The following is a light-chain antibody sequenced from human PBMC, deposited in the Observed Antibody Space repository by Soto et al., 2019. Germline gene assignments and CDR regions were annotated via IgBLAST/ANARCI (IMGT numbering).Light chain of an antibody. J-gene: IGLJ1*01. Sequence: QSALTQPRSVSGSPGQSVTISCTGTSSDVGDYSYVSWYQQHPGKAPKLMIYDVSKRPSGVPDRFSGSKSGNTASLTISGRQAEDEADYYCCSYAGGYSFVFGTGTKLTVL. V-gene: IGLV2-11*01. CDR2: DVS. CDR1: SSDVGDYSY. CDR3: CSYAGGYSFV.